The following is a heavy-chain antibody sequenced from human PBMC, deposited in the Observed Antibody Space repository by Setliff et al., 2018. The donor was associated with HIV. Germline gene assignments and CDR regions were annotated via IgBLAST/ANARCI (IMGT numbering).Heavy chain of an antibody. CDR3: ARDRASSGYYSQFDY. J-gene: IGHJ4*01. D-gene: IGHD3-22*01. CDR1: GFNFTTYW. V-gene: IGHV3-74*01. CDR2: ITGDGTVT. Sequence: TGGSLRLSCAASGFNFTTYWMHWVRQAPGKGLVWVSRITGDGTVTSVADSVKGRFTISRDDAKSSLYLQMYSLRAGDTAVYYCARDRASSGYYSQFDYWGQGEMVTVS.